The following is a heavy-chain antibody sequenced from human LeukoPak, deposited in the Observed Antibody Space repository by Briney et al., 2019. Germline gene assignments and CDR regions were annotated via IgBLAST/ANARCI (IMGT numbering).Heavy chain of an antibody. CDR3: ARGRSGVSGYDSPFDY. V-gene: IGHV3-23*01. Sequence: GGSLRLSCAASGFTFSSYAMTWVRHSSGKGLDWVSAISAGGGNTYYADSVKGRFTISRDNSKNTLYLHINSLRAEDTAVYFCARGRSGVSGYDSPFDYWGPGSLVTVSS. D-gene: IGHD5-12*01. J-gene: IGHJ4*02. CDR1: GFTFSSYA. CDR2: ISAGGGNT.